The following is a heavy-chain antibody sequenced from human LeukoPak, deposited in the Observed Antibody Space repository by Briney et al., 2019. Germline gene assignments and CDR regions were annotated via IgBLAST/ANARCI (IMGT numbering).Heavy chain of an antibody. D-gene: IGHD5-24*01. V-gene: IGHV3-21*01. CDR3: ARDFGRDGYNC. CDR2: ISSSSSYI. J-gene: IGHJ4*02. Sequence: PGGSLRLSCAASGFTFSSYSMNWVRQAPGKGLEWVSSISSSSSYIYYADSVKGRYTISRDNAKNSLYLQMNSLRAEDTAVYYCARDFGRDGYNCWGQGTLVTVSS. CDR1: GFTFSSYS.